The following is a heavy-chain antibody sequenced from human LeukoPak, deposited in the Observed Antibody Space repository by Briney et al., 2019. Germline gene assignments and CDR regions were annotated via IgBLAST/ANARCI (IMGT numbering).Heavy chain of an antibody. CDR2: INPNSGGT. J-gene: IGHJ5*02. D-gene: IGHD2-2*02. CDR3: ARGDCSSTSCYRDWFDP. V-gene: IGHV1-2*04. Sequence: GSVKVSCKASGYTFTGYYMHWVRQAPGQGLEWMGWINPNSGGTNYAQKSQGWVTMTRDTSISTAYMELSRLRSDDTAVYYCARGDCSSTSCYRDWFDPWGQGTLVTVSS. CDR1: GYTFTGYY.